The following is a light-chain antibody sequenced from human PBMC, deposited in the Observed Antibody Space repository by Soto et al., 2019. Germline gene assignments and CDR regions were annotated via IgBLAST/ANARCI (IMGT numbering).Light chain of an antibody. CDR3: QQYGSSPPYT. CDR1: QSVSNKY. Sequence: EVVLTQSPGTLSLSPGERATLSCRASQSVSNKYLAWYQQKPGQAPRLLIFGSSDRATGIPDRFSGSGSGTDFTLTINILEPEDSAVYYCQQYGSSPPYTFGQGTKLEIK. J-gene: IGKJ2*01. V-gene: IGKV3-20*01. CDR2: GSS.